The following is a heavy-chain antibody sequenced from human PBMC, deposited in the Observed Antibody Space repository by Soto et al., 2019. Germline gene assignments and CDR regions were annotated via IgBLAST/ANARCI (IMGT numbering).Heavy chain of an antibody. J-gene: IGHJ6*02. V-gene: IGHV1-69*12. Sequence: QLVQSGAEVKKPESSVRVSCKASGGTFNNYAITWVRQAPGQGLEWMGGTIPMFGTTNYAEKFQGRVTITADESTNTAYRELSSLRSDDTAVYYCTRCGIRYHSIGFYLGIDGMDVWGQGTTVIVSS. D-gene: IGHD3-22*01. CDR2: TIPMFGTT. CDR1: GGTFNNYA. CDR3: TRCGIRYHSIGFYLGIDGMDV.